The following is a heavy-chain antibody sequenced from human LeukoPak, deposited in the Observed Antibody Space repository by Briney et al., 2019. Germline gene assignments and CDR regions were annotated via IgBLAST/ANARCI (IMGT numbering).Heavy chain of an antibody. CDR2: IYYSGST. J-gene: IGHJ4*02. CDR3: ARARYYDYVWGSYRHAYYFDY. CDR1: GGSISSYY. Sequence: PSETLSLTCTVSGGSISSYYWSWIRQPPGKGLEWIGYIYYSGSTNYNPSLKSRVTISVDTSKNLFSLKLSSVTAADTAVYCCARARYYDYVWGSYRHAYYFDYWGQGTLVTVSS. D-gene: IGHD3-16*02. V-gene: IGHV4-59*01.